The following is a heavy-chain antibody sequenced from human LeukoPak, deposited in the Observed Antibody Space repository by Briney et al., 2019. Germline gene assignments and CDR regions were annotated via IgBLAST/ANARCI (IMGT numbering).Heavy chain of an antibody. CDR1: GYTLTELS. D-gene: IGHD3-10*01. CDR2: FDPEDGET. CDR3: ATDDAMVRGVGDYGMDV. Sequence: ASVTVSCKVSGYTLTELSMHWVRQAPGKGLEWMGGFDPEDGETIYAQKFQGRVTMTEDTSTDTAYMELSSLRSEDTAVYYCATDDAMVRGVGDYGMDVWGKGTTVTVSS. J-gene: IGHJ6*04. V-gene: IGHV1-24*01.